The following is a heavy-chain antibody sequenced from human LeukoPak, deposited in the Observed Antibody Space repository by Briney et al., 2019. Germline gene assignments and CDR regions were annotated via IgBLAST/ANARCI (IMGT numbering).Heavy chain of an antibody. D-gene: IGHD3-3*01. J-gene: IGHJ3*02. CDR1: GYTFTSYG. CDR2: ISVYNGNT. V-gene: IGHV1-18*01. Sequence: ASVKVSCKVSGYTFTSYGISWVRQAPGQGLEWMGWISVYNGNTNYAQKLQGRVTMTADTSTSTAYLDLRSLRSDDTAVYYCARGPLLDLWSGYRSREDAFDIWGQGTMVTVSS. CDR3: ARGPLLDLWSGYRSREDAFDI.